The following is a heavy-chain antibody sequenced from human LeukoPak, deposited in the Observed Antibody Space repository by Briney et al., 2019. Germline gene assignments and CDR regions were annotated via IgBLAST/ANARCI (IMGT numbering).Heavy chain of an antibody. V-gene: IGHV1-46*01. CDR3: ARLWHSSSWKGGWFDP. Sequence: ASVKVSCKASGYTFTSYYMHWVRQAPGQGLEWMGIINPGGGSTSYAQKFQGRVTMTRDTSTSTVYMELSSLRSEDTAVYYCARLWHSSSWKGGWFDPWGQGTLVTVSS. J-gene: IGHJ5*02. D-gene: IGHD6-13*01. CDR1: GYTFTSYY. CDR2: INPGGGST.